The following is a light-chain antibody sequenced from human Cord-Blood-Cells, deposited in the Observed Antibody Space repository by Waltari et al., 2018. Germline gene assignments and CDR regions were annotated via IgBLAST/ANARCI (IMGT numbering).Light chain of an antibody. J-gene: IGKJ1*01. CDR1: QGISNY. V-gene: IGKV1-5*03. CDR3: QQYNSYWT. CDR2: KAS. Sequence: DIQMTQSPSSLSASVGDRVTITCRASQGISNYLAWYQQKPGKVPKLLIYKASSLESGVPSRFSGSGSGTEFTLTISSLQPDDFATYYCQQYNSYWTFGQGTKVEIK.